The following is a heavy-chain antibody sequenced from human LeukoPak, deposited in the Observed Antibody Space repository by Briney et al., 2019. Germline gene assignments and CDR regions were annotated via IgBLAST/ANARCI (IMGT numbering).Heavy chain of an antibody. V-gene: IGHV3-30*03. CDR2: ISYDGTNK. Sequence: PGGSLRFYCAASGFTFSSYGMLWVRQAPGKGLEWVAVISYDGTNKYYADAVKGRFTISRDNSKNTLYLQMNSLRAEDTAVYYCAGSIGVVYYDSSGPLGYWGQGTLVTVSS. CDR3: AGSIGVVYYDSSGPLGY. J-gene: IGHJ4*02. D-gene: IGHD3-22*01. CDR1: GFTFSSYG.